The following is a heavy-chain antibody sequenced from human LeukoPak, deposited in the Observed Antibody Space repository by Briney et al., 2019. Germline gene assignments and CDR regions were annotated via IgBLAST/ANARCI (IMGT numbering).Heavy chain of an antibody. D-gene: IGHD3-10*01. Sequence: PGGSLRLSCAASGFTFSNYNMSWVRQPPGKGLEWVSYISSSSNIIYYADSVKGRFTISRDNAENSLFLQMNSLRAEDTAVYYCARDFAREFTIDYWGQGTLVTVSS. CDR2: ISSSSNII. CDR3: ARDFAREFTIDY. V-gene: IGHV3-48*01. CDR1: GFTFSNYN. J-gene: IGHJ4*02.